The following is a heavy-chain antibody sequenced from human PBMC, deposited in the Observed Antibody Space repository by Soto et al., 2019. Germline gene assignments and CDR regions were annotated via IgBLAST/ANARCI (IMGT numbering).Heavy chain of an antibody. CDR2: ISLGRNFI. J-gene: IGHJ1*01. Sequence: PGGSLGLASAAYGLSFNSYTIKWVRRAPGKGLEWVSSISLGRNFIYYADSVKGRFTITRDNAKNSLYLQMNSLRAHDTAVHYYACVEGNDLYKPFAFRGQGTLVTVSS. CDR1: GLSFNSYT. V-gene: IGHV3-21*06. D-gene: IGHD5-12*01. CDR3: ACVEGNDLYKPFAF.